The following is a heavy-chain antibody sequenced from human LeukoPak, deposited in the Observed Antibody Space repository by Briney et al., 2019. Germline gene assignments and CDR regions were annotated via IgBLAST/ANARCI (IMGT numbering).Heavy chain of an antibody. CDR2: IKQDGSEK. D-gene: IGHD1-26*01. CDR1: GFSFSNYW. J-gene: IGHJ4*02. Sequence: GGSLRLSCAASGFSFSNYWMSWVRQAPGKGLEWVANIKQDGSEKYYVDSVKGRFTISRDNAKNSLYLQMNSLRAEDTAVYYCARVVGAILTDYWGQGTLVTVSS. V-gene: IGHV3-7*01. CDR3: ARVVGAILTDY.